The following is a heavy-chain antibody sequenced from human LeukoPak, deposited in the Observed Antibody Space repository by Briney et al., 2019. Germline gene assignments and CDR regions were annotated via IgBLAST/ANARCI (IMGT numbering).Heavy chain of an antibody. D-gene: IGHD3-10*01. CDR2: MNPDSGKK. CDR1: GYMFTSYD. Sequence: GASVKVSCKASGYMFTSYDINWVRQATGQGLEWMGWMNPDSGKKGQAQKFQGRITMTRNTSISTAYMELSSLGPEDMAVYYCAKYKGGDYIDSGKRYYLDHWGQGTPVTVSS. V-gene: IGHV1-8*01. J-gene: IGHJ4*02. CDR3: AKYKGGDYIDSGKRYYLDH.